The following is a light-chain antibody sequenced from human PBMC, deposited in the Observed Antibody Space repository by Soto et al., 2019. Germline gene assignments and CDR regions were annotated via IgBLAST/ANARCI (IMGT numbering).Light chain of an antibody. Sequence: EIVMTQSPATLSVSPGERVTLSCRASQSVSIYLAWYQQRPGQAPRPLIYGASTRATGIPARFSASGSGTEFTLTINSLQSEDFAVYYCQQYNYWPLTLGGGTRVEI. CDR1: QSVSIY. V-gene: IGKV3-15*01. CDR3: QQYNYWPLT. J-gene: IGKJ4*01. CDR2: GAS.